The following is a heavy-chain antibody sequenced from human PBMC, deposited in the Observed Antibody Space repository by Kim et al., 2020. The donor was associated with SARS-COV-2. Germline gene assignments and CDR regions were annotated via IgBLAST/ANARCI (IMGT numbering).Heavy chain of an antibody. CDR1: GYTFTSYA. V-gene: IGHV7-4-1*02. CDR3: ASGGGSLSSSGSSYYYGMDV. J-gene: IGHJ6*04. D-gene: IGHD6-19*01. CDR2: INTNTGNP. Sequence: ASVKVSCKASGYTFTSYAMNWVRQAPGQGLEWMGWINTNTGNPTYAQGFTGRFVFSLDTSVSTAYLQISSLKAEDTAVYYCASGGGSLSSSGSSYYYGMDVWGEGTTVTVSS.